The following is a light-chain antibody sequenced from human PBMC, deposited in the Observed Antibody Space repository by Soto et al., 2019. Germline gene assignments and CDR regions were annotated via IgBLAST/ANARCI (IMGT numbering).Light chain of an antibody. CDR2: GAS. CDR3: QQYGSSWK. Sequence: ELSHSPGTLSFSPGERATVSYRPRQSVSSSYLAWYQEKPGQAPRLLINGASSRATGIPDRFSGRGSGTYFTLTISRLEPEDFAVYYCQQYGSSWKFGQGTKVDIK. V-gene: IGKV3-20*01. J-gene: IGKJ1*01. CDR1: QSVSSSY.